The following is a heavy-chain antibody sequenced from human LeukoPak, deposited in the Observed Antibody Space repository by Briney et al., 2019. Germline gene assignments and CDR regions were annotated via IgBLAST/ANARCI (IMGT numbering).Heavy chain of an antibody. J-gene: IGHJ6*02. CDR1: GFTFSSYW. D-gene: IGHD4-17*01. CDR3: ARGGYGDYYYYGMDV. Sequence: GGSLRLSCAASGFTFSSYWMHWVRQAPGKGLVWVSRINSDGSSTSYADSVKGRFTISRDNAKNTLYLQMYSLRAEDTAVYYCARGGYGDYYYYGMDVWGQGTTVTVSS. CDR2: INSDGSST. V-gene: IGHV3-74*01.